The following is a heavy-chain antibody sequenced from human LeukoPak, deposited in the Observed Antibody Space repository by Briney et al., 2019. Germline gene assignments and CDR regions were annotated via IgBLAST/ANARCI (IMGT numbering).Heavy chain of an antibody. Sequence: ASVRVSCKASGYTFTSYYMHWVRQAPGQGLEWMGIINPSGGSTSYAQKFQGRVTMTRDTSTSTVYMELSSLRSEDTAVYYCARAGRSSSWHKTIDYWGQGTLVTVSS. V-gene: IGHV1-46*01. CDR3: ARAGRSSSWHKTIDY. CDR2: INPSGGST. CDR1: GYTFTSYY. J-gene: IGHJ4*02. D-gene: IGHD6-13*01.